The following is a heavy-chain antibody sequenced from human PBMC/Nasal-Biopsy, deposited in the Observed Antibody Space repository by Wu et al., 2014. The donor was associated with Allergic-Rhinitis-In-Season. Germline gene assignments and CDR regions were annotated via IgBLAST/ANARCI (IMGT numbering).Heavy chain of an antibody. CDR3: ARTRGYSGYDDF. CDR2: IDWDDDK. CDR1: GFSLRTSGMC. V-gene: IGHV2-70*17. Sequence: ALVKPTQTLTLTCTFSGFSLRTSGMCVSWIRQPHGRPVTWLLRIDWDDDKFYSTSLKTRLTISKDTSKNQVVLTMTNMDPVDTATYYCARTRGYSGYDDFWGQGTLVTVSS. D-gene: IGHD5-12*01. J-gene: IGHJ4*02.